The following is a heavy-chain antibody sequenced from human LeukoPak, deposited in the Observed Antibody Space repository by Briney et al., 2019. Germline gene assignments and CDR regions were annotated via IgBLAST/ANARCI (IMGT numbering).Heavy chain of an antibody. CDR1: GFTFNRHW. Sequence: GGSLRLSCAASGFTFNRHWMNWVRQAPGQGLEWVSGISGSGAGTNYADSVKGRFTISRDNSKNTLYLQMNSLRAEDTAVYYCAKAYCSSTICYWNYWGQGTLVTVSS. D-gene: IGHD2-2*01. V-gene: IGHV3-23*01. CDR2: ISGSGAGT. CDR3: AKAYCSSTICYWNY. J-gene: IGHJ4*02.